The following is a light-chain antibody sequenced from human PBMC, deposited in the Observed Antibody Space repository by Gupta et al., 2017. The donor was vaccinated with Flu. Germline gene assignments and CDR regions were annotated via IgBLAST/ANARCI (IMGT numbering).Light chain of an antibody. CDR1: QSVSSY. J-gene: IGKJ5*01. CDR2: DAS. Sequence: EIVLTQSPATLSLSPGERATLSCRASQSVSSYLAWYQQKPGQAPRLLIYDASNRATGIPARFSGSGSGTDFTLTISSREPEDFAVYYCQLHSNWPPLTFGQGTQVEIK. V-gene: IGKV3-11*01. CDR3: QLHSNWPPLT.